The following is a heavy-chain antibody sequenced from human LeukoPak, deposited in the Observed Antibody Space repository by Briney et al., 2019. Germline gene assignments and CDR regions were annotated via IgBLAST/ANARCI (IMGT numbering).Heavy chain of an antibody. CDR3: VRGLQGIDY. Sequence: GGSLRLSCAASGFTFSSYAMSWVRQAPGKGLMWVSVIYTDDISTNYADSVKGRFTISRDNAENTLYLQMNSLRAEDTAVYYCVRGLQGIDYWGQGTLVTVSS. CDR1: GFTFSSYA. CDR2: IYTDDIST. V-gene: IGHV3-74*01. J-gene: IGHJ4*02.